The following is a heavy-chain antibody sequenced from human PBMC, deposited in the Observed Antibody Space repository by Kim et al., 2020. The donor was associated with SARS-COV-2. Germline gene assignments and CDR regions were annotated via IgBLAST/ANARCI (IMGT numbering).Heavy chain of an antibody. J-gene: IGHJ4*02. CDR1: GGSISSSSYY. CDR3: ARGYDYIWGSYRPLGHFDY. D-gene: IGHD3-16*02. Sequence: SATLSLTCTVSGGSISSSSYYWGWIRQPPGKGLAWIGSIYYSGSTYYNPSLKSRVTITVDTSKNQFSLKLSSVTAADTAVYYCARGYDYIWGSYRPLGHFDYWGEGTLVTVSS. V-gene: IGHV4-39*01. CDR2: IYYSGST.